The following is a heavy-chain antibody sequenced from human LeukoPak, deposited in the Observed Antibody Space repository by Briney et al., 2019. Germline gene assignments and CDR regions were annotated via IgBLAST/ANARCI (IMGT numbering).Heavy chain of an antibody. Sequence: SETLSLTCTVSGGSISSYYWSWIRQPAGKGLEWIGRIYTSGSTNYNPSLKSRVTMSVDTSKNQFSLKLSSVTAADTAVYYCARDNADYSYEGTYWFDPWGRGTLVTVSS. CDR1: GGSISSYY. V-gene: IGHV4-4*07. J-gene: IGHJ5*02. CDR2: IYTSGST. D-gene: IGHD5-18*01. CDR3: ARDNADYSYEGTYWFDP.